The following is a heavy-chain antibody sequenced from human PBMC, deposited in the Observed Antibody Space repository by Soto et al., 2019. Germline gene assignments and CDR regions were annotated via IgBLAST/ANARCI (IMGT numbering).Heavy chain of an antibody. J-gene: IGHJ4*02. CDR2: INPNSGGT. CDR1: GYTFTGYY. D-gene: IGHD2-15*01. CDR3: ARDLAKVGGSAGFDY. V-gene: IGHV1-2*02. Sequence: QVQLVQSGAEVKKPGASVKVSCKASGYTFTGYYMHWVRQAPGQGLEWMGWINPNSGGTKYPQKFQGRVTMTRDSSITTVYMSLTGLKSDDKAVYYCARDLAKVGGSAGFDYWRQGTLVAVSS.